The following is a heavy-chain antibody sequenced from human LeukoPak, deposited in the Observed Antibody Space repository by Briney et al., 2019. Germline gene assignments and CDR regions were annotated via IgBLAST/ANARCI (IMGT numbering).Heavy chain of an antibody. J-gene: IGHJ4*02. CDR1: GFTFSSYA. Sequence: GGSLRLACAASGFTFSSYAMSWVRQAPGKGLEYVLGISGSGDSTYYADSVMGRFTVSRDNSKNTLYLQMNSLRAEDTATYYCAKDLTSPYYPNYFDCRGQGTLVTVSS. CDR3: AKDLTSPYYPNYFDC. V-gene: IGHV3-23*01. CDR2: ISGSGDST. D-gene: IGHD3-22*01.